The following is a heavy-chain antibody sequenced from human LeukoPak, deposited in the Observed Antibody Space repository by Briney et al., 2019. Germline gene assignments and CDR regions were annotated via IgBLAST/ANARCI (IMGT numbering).Heavy chain of an antibody. CDR1: GFTFSSYA. CDR2: IYSGGST. J-gene: IGHJ3*02. Sequence: GGSLRLSCAASGFTFSSYAMSWVRQAPGKGLEWVSVIYSGGSTYYADSVKGRFTISRDNSKNTLYLQMNSLRAEDTAVYYCARNSGYDYGAFDIWGQGTMVTVSS. CDR3: ARNSGYDYGAFDI. V-gene: IGHV3-66*01. D-gene: IGHD5-12*01.